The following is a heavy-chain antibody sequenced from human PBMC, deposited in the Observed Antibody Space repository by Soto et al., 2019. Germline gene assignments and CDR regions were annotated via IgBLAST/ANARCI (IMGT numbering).Heavy chain of an antibody. J-gene: IGHJ5*02. V-gene: IGHV4-39*01. CDR3: ARQWGIFGGHNWFDP. CDR2: IYYSGST. D-gene: IGHD3-16*01. CDR1: GGSISSSSYY. Sequence: SETLSLTCTVSGGSISSSSYYWGWIRQPPGKGLEWIGSIYYSGSTYYNPSLKSRVTISVDTSKNQFSLKLSSVTAADTAVYYCARQWGIFGGHNWFDPWGQGTLVTVSS.